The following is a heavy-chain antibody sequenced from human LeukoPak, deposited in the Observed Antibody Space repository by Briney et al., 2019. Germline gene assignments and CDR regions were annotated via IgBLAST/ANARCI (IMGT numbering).Heavy chain of an antibody. J-gene: IGHJ4*02. CDR1: GDSFSGYY. V-gene: IGHV4-34*01. CDR2: INHREST. Sequence: PSETLSLTCAVHGDSFSGYYWSRIRQPPGKGLEWVGEINHRESTNYSPSLKSRVTISVDTSKNQFSLKLSSVTAADTAVYYCARGDRYCTNGVCYRSRKYYFDYWGQGTLVTVSS. D-gene: IGHD2-8*01. CDR3: ARGDRYCTNGVCYRSRKYYFDY.